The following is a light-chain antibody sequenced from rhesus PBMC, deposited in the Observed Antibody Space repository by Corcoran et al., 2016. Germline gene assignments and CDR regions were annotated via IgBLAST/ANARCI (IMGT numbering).Light chain of an antibody. CDR1: QSVSSY. CDR2: GAS. CDR3: QETSNLWT. V-gene: IGKV3-31*02. J-gene: IGKJ1*01. Sequence: EIVMTQSPATLSLSPGERVTLSCRASQSVSSYFAWYQHKRGQPPGLLIYGASSRATGIPDRFSGSGTGTDITLTISSLEPEEFAVYYCQETSNLWTFGQGTKVEIK.